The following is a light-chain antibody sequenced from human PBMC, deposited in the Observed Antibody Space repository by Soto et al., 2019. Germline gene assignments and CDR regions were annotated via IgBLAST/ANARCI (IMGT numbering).Light chain of an antibody. J-gene: IGLJ2*01. CDR2: GNY. V-gene: IGLV1-40*01. CDR1: SSDIGAYHY. CDR3: QSYDSSLSGPV. Sequence: LTQPPSASESPGQSVTISCTGTSSDIGAYHYVSWYQQLPGTAPKLLIYGNYNRPSGVPDRFSGSKSGTSASLAITGLQAEDEADYYCQSYDSSLSGPVFGGGTQLTV.